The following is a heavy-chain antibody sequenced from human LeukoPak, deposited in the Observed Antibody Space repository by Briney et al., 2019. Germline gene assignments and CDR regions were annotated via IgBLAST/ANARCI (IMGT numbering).Heavy chain of an antibody. CDR2: ISYDGSNK. J-gene: IGHJ4*02. D-gene: IGHD3-10*01. CDR3: AKSTYYYGSGRVAPFDY. Sequence: SGGSLRLSCAASGFTFSSYGMHWVRQAPGKGLEWVAVISYDGSNKYYADSVKGRFTISRDNSKNTLYLQMNSLRAEDTAVYYCAKSTYYYGSGRVAPFDYWGQGTLVTVSS. V-gene: IGHV3-30*18. CDR1: GFTFSSYG.